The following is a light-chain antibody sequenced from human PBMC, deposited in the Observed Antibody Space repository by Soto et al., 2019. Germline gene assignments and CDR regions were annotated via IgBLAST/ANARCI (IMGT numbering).Light chain of an antibody. CDR2: GNS. CDR1: SSNIGAGYY. CDR3: QSYDSSLSGYV. V-gene: IGLV1-40*01. J-gene: IGLJ1*01. Sequence: QSVLTQPPSVSGAPGQGVTISCTGSSSNIGAGYYVHWYQQLPGTAPKLLIYGNSNRPSGVPDRFSGSKSGTSASLTITGLQAEDEADYYCQSYDSSLSGYVFGTGTKLTVL.